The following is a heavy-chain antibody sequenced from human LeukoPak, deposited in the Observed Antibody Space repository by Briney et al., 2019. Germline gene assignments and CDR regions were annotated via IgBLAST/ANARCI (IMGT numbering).Heavy chain of an antibody. Sequence: PGGSLRLSCAASGFTFSSYSMNWVRQAPGKGLEWVSSISSSSSYIYYADSVKGRFTISRDNAKNSLYLQMNSLRAEDTAVYYCARGGHDSSGYYYHDAFDTWGQGTMVTVSS. CDR3: ARGGHDSSGYYYHDAFDT. CDR2: ISSSSSYI. V-gene: IGHV3-21*01. D-gene: IGHD3-22*01. J-gene: IGHJ3*02. CDR1: GFTFSSYS.